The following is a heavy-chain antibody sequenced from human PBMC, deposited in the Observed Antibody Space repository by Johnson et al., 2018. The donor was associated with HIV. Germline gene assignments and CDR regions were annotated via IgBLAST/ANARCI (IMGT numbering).Heavy chain of an antibody. D-gene: IGHD6-19*01. Sequence: QMLPVESGGGVVQPGRSLRLSCAASGFTFSSFGMPWVRQAPGKGLEWVAVISYGGPYKYYADSVKGRFTISRDNSKTTLYLQMNSLRAGDTAVYFCARGKDMAGTGAFDIWGQGTMVTVSS. CDR1: GFTFSSFG. J-gene: IGHJ3*02. CDR2: ISYGGPYK. CDR3: ARGKDMAGTGAFDI. V-gene: IGHV3-30*03.